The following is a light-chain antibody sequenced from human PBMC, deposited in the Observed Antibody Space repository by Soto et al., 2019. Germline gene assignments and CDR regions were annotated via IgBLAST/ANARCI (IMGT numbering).Light chain of an antibody. V-gene: IGKV3-15*01. CDR1: QSVSIH. J-gene: IGKJ1*01. Sequence: EIVLTQSPATLSLSPGERATLSCRASQSVSIHLAWYQQKPGQAPRLLIYDTSTRATGIPARFSGSGSGTEFTLTISSLQSEDFAVYYCQQYNNWPPWTFGQGTKVDIK. CDR3: QQYNNWPPWT. CDR2: DTS.